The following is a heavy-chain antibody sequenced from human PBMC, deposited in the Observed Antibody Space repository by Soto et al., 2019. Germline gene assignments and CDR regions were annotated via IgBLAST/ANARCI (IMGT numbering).Heavy chain of an antibody. CDR1: GYTFTSYY. CDR2: INPTGGST. D-gene: IGHD1-26*01. V-gene: IGHV1-46*01. CDR3: ARAPERNDAFDI. J-gene: IGHJ3*02. Sequence: ASVKVSCKAAGYTFTSYYMHWVRQAPGQGLEWMGIINPTGGSTSYAQKFQGRVTMTRDTSTSTVYMELSSLRSEDTAVYYCARAPERNDAFDIWGQGTMVTVSS.